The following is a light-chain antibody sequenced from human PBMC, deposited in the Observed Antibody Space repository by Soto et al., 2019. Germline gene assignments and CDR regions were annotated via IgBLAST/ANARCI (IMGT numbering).Light chain of an antibody. CDR3: QQDYNLPIT. V-gene: IGKV3D-7*01. J-gene: IGKJ5*01. CDR2: GAS. Sequence: PVERVTLSCRASQSVSSSYLTWYQQKPGQAPRLLIYGASTRATSIPARFSGSGSGTDFTLTISSLQPEDFAVYYCQQDYNLPITFGQGTRLEI. CDR1: QSVSSSY.